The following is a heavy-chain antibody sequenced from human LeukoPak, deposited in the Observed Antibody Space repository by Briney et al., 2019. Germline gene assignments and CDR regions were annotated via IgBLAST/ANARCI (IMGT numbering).Heavy chain of an antibody. J-gene: IGHJ2*01. V-gene: IGHV3-23*01. Sequence: PGGSLRLSCAASGFXFGSYDISWVRQAPGKGLEWVSASGGDGGSTYADSVKGRFTISRDSSKNTLYLQMNSLRAEDTATYYCAKALNYWYFDLWGRGNLVTVSS. CDR3: AKALNYWYFDL. CDR1: GFXFGSYD. CDR2: SGGDGGST.